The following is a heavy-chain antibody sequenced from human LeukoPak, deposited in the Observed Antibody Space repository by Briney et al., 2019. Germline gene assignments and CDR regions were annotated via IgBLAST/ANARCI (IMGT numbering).Heavy chain of an antibody. Sequence: GGSLRLSCAASAFTFSDYSMNWVRQAPGKGLGWVASISSSSPYIYYTDSVKGRFTISRDNAKNSLYLQMNSLRAEDTAVYYCARVFGAGYSDYWGQGTLVTVSS. V-gene: IGHV3-21*01. CDR1: AFTFSDYS. CDR3: ARVFGAGYSDY. J-gene: IGHJ4*02. CDR2: ISSSSPYI. D-gene: IGHD4/OR15-4a*01.